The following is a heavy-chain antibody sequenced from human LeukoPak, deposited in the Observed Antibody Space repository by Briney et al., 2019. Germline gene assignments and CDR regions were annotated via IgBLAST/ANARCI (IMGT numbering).Heavy chain of an antibody. Sequence: KPSETLSLTCAVYGGSFSGYYWSWIRQPPGKGLEWIGEINHSGSTNYNPSLKSRVTISVDTSKNQFSLKLSSVTAADTAVYYCARGRLNDFWSGYTLFDYWGQGTLVTVSS. D-gene: IGHD3-3*01. CDR2: INHSGST. CDR1: GGSFSGYY. CDR3: ARGRLNDFWSGYTLFDY. V-gene: IGHV4-34*01. J-gene: IGHJ4*02.